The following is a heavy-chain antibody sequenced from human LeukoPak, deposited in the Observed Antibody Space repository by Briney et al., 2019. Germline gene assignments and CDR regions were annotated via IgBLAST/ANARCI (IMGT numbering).Heavy chain of an antibody. Sequence: PGGSLRLSCAASGFTFSSYGMHWVRQAPGKGLEWVAFIRYDGSNKYYADSVKGRFTISRDNSKNTLYLQMNSLRAEDTAVYYCARDLYSSSHILDYWGQGTLVTVSS. V-gene: IGHV3-30*02. J-gene: IGHJ4*02. D-gene: IGHD6-13*01. CDR1: GFTFSSYG. CDR3: ARDLYSSSHILDY. CDR2: IRYDGSNK.